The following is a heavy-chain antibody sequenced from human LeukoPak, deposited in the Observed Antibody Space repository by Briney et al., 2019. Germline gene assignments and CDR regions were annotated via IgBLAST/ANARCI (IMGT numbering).Heavy chain of an antibody. D-gene: IGHD3-10*01. CDR3: AKDFINRNEDGSPLDY. CDR1: GFTFSSYG. J-gene: IGHJ4*02. CDR2: ISYDGSNK. V-gene: IGHV3-30*18. Sequence: GGSLRLSCAASGFTFSSYGMHWVRQAPGKGLEWVAVISYDGSNKYYADSVKGRFTISRDNSKNTLYLQMNSLRAEDTAVYYCAKDFINRNEDGSPLDYWGQGTLVTVSS.